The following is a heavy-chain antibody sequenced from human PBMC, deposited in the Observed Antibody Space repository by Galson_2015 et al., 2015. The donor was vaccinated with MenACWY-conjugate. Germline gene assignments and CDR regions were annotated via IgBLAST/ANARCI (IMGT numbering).Heavy chain of an antibody. Sequence: IYPGDSDTRYTPSFQGHVTISADKSINTAYLQWGSLEASDTAMYYCARQGFGSSSLDYWGQGTLVTVSS. CDR3: ARQGFGSSSLDY. J-gene: IGHJ4*02. D-gene: IGHD6-6*01. V-gene: IGHV5-51*01. CDR2: IYPGDSDT.